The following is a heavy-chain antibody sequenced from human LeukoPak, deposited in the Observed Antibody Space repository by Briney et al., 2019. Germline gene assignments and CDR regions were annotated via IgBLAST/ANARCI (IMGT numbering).Heavy chain of an antibody. Sequence: PSQTLSLTCAVSGGSISSGGYSWSWIRQPPGKGLEWIGYIYHSGSTYYNPSLKSRVTISVDRSKNQFSLKLSSVTAADTAVYYCARAVELGIALDYFDYWGQGTLVTVSS. CDR2: IYHSGST. J-gene: IGHJ4*02. CDR3: ARAVELGIALDYFDY. D-gene: IGHD7-27*01. CDR1: GGSISSGGYS. V-gene: IGHV4-30-2*01.